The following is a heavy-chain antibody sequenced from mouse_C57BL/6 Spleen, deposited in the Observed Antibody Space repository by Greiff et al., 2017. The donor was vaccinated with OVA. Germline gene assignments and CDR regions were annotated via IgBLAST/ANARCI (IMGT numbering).Heavy chain of an antibody. CDR1: GYAFTNYL. CDR3: ARYHPYYGSSYGY. Sequence: QVQLQQSGAELVRPGTSVKVSCKASGYAFTNYLIEWVKQRPGQGLEWIGVINPGSGGTNYNEKFKGKATLTADKSSSTAYMQLSSLTSEDSAVYFCARYHPYYGSSYGYWGQGTTLTVSS. J-gene: IGHJ2*01. CDR2: INPGSGGT. D-gene: IGHD1-1*01. V-gene: IGHV1-54*01.